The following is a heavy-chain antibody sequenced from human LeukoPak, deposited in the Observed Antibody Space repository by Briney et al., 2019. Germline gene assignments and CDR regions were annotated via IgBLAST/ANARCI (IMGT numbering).Heavy chain of an antibody. J-gene: IGHJ6*02. CDR2: INSDGSST. V-gene: IGHV3-74*01. Sequence: GGSLRLSCAASGFTFSSYWMHWVRQAPGKGLVWVSRINSDGSSTSYADSVKGRFTISRDNAKNTLYLQMNSLRAEDTAVYYCARDIRQLAYYFYGMDVWGQGTTVTVSS. CDR3: ARDIRQLAYYFYGMDV. D-gene: IGHD6-13*01. CDR1: GFTFSSYW.